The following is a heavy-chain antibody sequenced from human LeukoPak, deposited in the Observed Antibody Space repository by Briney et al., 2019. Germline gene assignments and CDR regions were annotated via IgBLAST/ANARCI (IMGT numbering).Heavy chain of an antibody. J-gene: IGHJ3*02. CDR1: GFTFSSYG. V-gene: IGHV3-30*02. CDR3: AKVFEYYDFWSGVDAFDS. CDR2: IRYDGSNK. Sequence: PGGSLRLSCAASGFTFSSYGMHWVRQAPGKGLEWVAFIRYDGSNKYYADSVKGRFTISRDNSKNTLYLQMNSLRAADTAVYYCAKVFEYYDFWSGVDAFDSWGQGTMVTVSS. D-gene: IGHD3-3*01.